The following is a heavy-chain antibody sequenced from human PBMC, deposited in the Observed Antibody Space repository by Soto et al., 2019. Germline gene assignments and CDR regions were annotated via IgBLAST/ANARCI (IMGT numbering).Heavy chain of an antibody. CDR1: GFTFSSYS. CDR2: ISSSSSYI. Sequence: GGSLRLSCAASGFTFSSYSMNWVRQAPGKGLEWVSSISSSSSYIYYADSVKGRFTISRDNAKNSLYLQMNSLRAEDTAVYYCARDINSKDTAMVHVSDWGQGTLVTVSS. D-gene: IGHD5-18*01. V-gene: IGHV3-21*01. J-gene: IGHJ4*02. CDR3: ARDINSKDTAMVHVSD.